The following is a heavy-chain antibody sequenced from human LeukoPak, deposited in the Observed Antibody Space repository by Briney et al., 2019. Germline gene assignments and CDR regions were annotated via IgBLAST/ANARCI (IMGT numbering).Heavy chain of an antibody. CDR1: GGSFSGYY. V-gene: IGHV4-34*01. J-gene: IGHJ4*02. CDR2: INHSGST. D-gene: IGHD5-18*01. CDR3: ARKMSGYGYGTIDY. Sequence: SETLSLTCAVYGGSFSGYYWSWIRQPPGKGLEWIGEINHSGSTNYNPSLKSRVTISVDTSKNQFSLKLSSVTAADTAVYYCARKMSGYGYGTIDYWGQGTLVTVSS.